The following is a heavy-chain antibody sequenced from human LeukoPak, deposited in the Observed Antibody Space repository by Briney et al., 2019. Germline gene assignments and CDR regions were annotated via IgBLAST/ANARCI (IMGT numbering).Heavy chain of an antibody. D-gene: IGHD3-22*01. V-gene: IGHV3-49*04. Sequence: GGSLRLSCTTSGFTFGGYALSWVRQAPGKGLEWVGFIRSKAYGGTTEYAASVKGRFTISRDDSKSIAYLQMNSLKTEDTAVYYRTRDRAYYYDSSGYYYCYFWGQGTLVTVSS. CDR2: IRSKAYGGTT. J-gene: IGHJ4*02. CDR1: GFTFGGYA. CDR3: TRDRAYYYDSSGYYYCYF.